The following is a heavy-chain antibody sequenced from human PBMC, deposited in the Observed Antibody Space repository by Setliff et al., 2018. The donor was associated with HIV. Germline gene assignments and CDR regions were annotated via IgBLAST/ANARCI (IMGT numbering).Heavy chain of an antibody. CDR2: INPGNGNT. CDR1: GYTFTNYA. J-gene: IGHJ3*02. D-gene: IGHD2-21*02. CDR3: AREPIGGDDAFDI. Sequence: GGLVQVSCKASGYTFTNYAIHWVRQAPGQRLEWMGWINPGNGNTKYSQKFQGRVTITRDTSATTAYMELSSLRSEDTAIFYCAREPIGGDDAFDIWGQGTMVTVSS. V-gene: IGHV1-3*01.